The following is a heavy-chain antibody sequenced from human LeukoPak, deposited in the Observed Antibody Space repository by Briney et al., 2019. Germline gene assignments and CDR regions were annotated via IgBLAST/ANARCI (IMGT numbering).Heavy chain of an antibody. D-gene: IGHD1-26*01. V-gene: IGHV4-4*07. J-gene: IGHJ4*02. Sequence: SETLSLTCTIPGGSISSNYWSWIRQPAGKGLEWIGRMYVSGRTNYNPSLKSRVTMSMDTSRNQFSLKLSSMSAADSAFYYCARGPGATTTESFDSWGQGTLVTVSS. CDR3: ARGPGATTTESFDS. CDR2: MYVSGRT. CDR1: GGSISSNY.